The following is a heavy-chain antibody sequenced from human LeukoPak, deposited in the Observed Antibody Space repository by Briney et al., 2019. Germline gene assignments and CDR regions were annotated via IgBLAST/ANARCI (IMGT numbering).Heavy chain of an antibody. D-gene: IGHD4-11*01. CDR2: ISSSSRYI. CDR1: GFTFSSYS. Sequence: AGGSLRLSCAASGFTFSSYSMNWVRQAPGKGLEWVSSISSSSRYIYYADSVKGRFTISRDNAKNSLYLQMTSLRAEDTAVYYCARAYSNYVPDYWGQGTLVTVSS. V-gene: IGHV3-21*01. CDR3: ARAYSNYVPDY. J-gene: IGHJ4*02.